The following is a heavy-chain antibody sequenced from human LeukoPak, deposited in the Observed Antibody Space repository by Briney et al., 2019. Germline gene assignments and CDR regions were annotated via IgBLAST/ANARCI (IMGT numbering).Heavy chain of an antibody. CDR2: IRSKPYGGTI. D-gene: IGHD2-15*01. CDR1: GFTFGNYA. J-gene: IGHJ4*02. V-gene: IGHV3-49*04. CDR3: TRGAGGVSGYCSGGSRNIDY. Sequence: PGGSLRLSCTVSGFTFGNYALSWVGQAPGKGLEWVGFIRSKPYGGTIEYAPSVKGRFTISRDDSKSIAYLQMNSLKTEDTAMYYCTRGAGGVSGYCSGGSRNIDYWGQGTLVTVSS.